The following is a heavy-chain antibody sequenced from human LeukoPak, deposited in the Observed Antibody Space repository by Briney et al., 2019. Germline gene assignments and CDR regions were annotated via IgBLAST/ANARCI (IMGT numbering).Heavy chain of an antibody. V-gene: IGHV4-59*01. CDR2: IYYSGST. D-gene: IGHD2-21*02. J-gene: IGHJ3*02. Sequence: SGTLYLTCTVSGGSISSYYWSWIRQPPGKGLEWIGYIYYSGSTNYNPSLKSRVTISVDTSHNQFYLKLSSVTAADTAVYYCAIAVYCGGDCYSGAFDIWGQGTMVTVSS. CDR1: GGSISSYY. CDR3: AIAVYCGGDCYSGAFDI.